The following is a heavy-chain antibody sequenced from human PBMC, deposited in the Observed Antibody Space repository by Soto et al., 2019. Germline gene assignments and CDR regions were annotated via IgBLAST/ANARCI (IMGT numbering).Heavy chain of an antibody. V-gene: IGHV1-69*01. CDR2: IIPIFGTA. Sequence: QVQLVQSGAEVKKPGSSVKVSCKASGGTFSSYAISWVRQAPGQGLEWMGGIIPIFGTANYAQKFQGRVTITADESTSTAYMELSRLRSEDTAVYYCARDFYYDSSGYLRQYYFDYWGQGTLVTVSS. J-gene: IGHJ4*02. CDR1: GGTFSSYA. CDR3: ARDFYYDSSGYLRQYYFDY. D-gene: IGHD3-22*01.